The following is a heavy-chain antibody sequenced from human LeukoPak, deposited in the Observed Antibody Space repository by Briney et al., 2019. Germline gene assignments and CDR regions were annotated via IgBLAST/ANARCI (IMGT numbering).Heavy chain of an antibody. Sequence: SETLSLTCTVPGGSISSSRYYWGWIRQPPGKGREWIGSIYYSGSTYYNPSLKSRVTISVDTSKNQFSLKLSSVTAADTAVYYCARHADRDGYNYAYWGQGTLVTVSS. V-gene: IGHV4-39*01. CDR2: IYYSGST. D-gene: IGHD5-24*01. CDR3: ARHADRDGYNYAY. J-gene: IGHJ4*02. CDR1: GGSISSSRYY.